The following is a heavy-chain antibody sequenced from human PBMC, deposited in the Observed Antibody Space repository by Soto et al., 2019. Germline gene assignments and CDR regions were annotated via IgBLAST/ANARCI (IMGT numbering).Heavy chain of an antibody. CDR2: ISGSGVTT. J-gene: IGHJ3*01. Sequence: GGSLRLSCAASGLTFSNNAMTWFRQAPGKGLEYVSAISGSGVTTYSPDSMKGRFTISRDNSKNTLYLQMHSLRAEDTAVYYCANERDDIGLVDAFEVWGQGTIDTVSS. V-gene: IGHV3-23*01. CDR3: ANERDDIGLVDAFEV. D-gene: IGHD2-8*02. CDR1: GLTFSNNA.